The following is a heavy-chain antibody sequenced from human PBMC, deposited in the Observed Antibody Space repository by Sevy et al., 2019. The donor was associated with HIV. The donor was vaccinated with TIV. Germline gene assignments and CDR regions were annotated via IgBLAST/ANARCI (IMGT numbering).Heavy chain of an antibody. Sequence: GGSLRLSCAASGFRFSSDWMHWVHQAPGKGLVWVSRINGDGSSTVYADSVKGRFTISRDNAKNTLYLQINYLRAEDTAVYYCARGAAPQNYWGQGTMVTVSS. CDR2: INGDGSST. CDR3: ARGAAPQNY. CDR1: GFRFSSDW. V-gene: IGHV3-74*01. J-gene: IGHJ4*02. D-gene: IGHD2-15*01.